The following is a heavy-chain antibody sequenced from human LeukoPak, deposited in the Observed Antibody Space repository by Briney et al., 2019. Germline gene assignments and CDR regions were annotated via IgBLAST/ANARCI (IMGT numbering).Heavy chain of an antibody. CDR2: MNPNSGNT. Sequence: EASVKVSCKASGYTFTSYDINWVRQATGQGLEWMGWMNPNSGNTGYAQKFQGRVTMTRHTSISTAYMELSSLRSEDTAVYYCARGIPGSYDYVWGTDYYFDYWGQGTLVTVSS. V-gene: IGHV1-8*01. CDR3: ARGIPGSYDYVWGTDYYFDY. J-gene: IGHJ4*02. CDR1: GYTFTSYD. D-gene: IGHD3-16*01.